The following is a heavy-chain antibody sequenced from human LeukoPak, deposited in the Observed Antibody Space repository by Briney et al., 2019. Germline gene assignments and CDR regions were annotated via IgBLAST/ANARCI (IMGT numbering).Heavy chain of an antibody. Sequence: GGTLRLSCSASGFTFTTYGMNWVRQAPGKGLEWVSGIGGSGIRTYYADSVKGRFTISRDNSRNTVYLQMNSLRAEDTAVYSCAKDQWLVLDYWGQGTLVTVSS. V-gene: IGHV3-23*01. CDR2: IGGSGIRT. D-gene: IGHD6-19*01. CDR1: GFTFTTYG. J-gene: IGHJ4*02. CDR3: AKDQWLVLDY.